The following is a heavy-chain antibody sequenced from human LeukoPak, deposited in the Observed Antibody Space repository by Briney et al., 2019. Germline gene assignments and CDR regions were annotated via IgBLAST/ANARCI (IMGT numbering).Heavy chain of an antibody. J-gene: IGHJ4*02. CDR1: GFTFSSYG. V-gene: IGHV3-21*01. D-gene: IGHD3-10*01. CDR3: AREDSYYYGSGSYPFDY. CDR2: ISSSSSYI. Sequence: GRSLRLSCAASGFTFSSYGMHWVRQAPGKGLEWVSSISSSSSYIYYADSVKGRFTISRDNAKNSLYLQMNSLRAEDTAVYYCAREDSYYYGSGSYPFDYWGQGTLVTVSS.